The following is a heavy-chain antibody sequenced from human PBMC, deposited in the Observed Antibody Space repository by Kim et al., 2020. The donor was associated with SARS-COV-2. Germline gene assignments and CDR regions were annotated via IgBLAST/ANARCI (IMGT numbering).Heavy chain of an antibody. CDR1: GFTFTTYS. Sequence: GGSLRLSCVASGFTFTTYSMAWVRQAPGEGLEWVSVINGGSGDIYYVDSVKGRFSISRDDSKNTLYLQMNSLRAEDTAVSYCARLCAGSSWPFDFWGQGTLVTVSS. D-gene: IGHD6-13*01. V-gene: IGHV3-23*03. CDR2: INGGSGDI. CDR3: ARLCAGSSWPFDF. J-gene: IGHJ4*02.